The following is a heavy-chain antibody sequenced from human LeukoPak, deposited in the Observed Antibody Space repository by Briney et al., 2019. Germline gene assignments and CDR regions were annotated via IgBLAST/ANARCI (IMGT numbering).Heavy chain of an antibody. J-gene: IGHJ4*02. D-gene: IGHD2-2*01. CDR1: GFTFSSYW. Sequence: GGSLRLSCAASGFTFSSYWMRWVRQAPGKGLVWVSRINSDGSSTSYADSVKGRFTISRDNAKNTLYLQMNSLRAEDTAVYYCARARAAGPAAMAPGYWGQGTLVTVSS. CDR3: ARARAAGPAAMAPGY. V-gene: IGHV3-74*01. CDR2: INSDGSST.